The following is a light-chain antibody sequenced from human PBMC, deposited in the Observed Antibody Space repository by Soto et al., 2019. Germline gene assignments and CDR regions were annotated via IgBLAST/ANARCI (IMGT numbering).Light chain of an antibody. V-gene: IGLV1-40*01. J-gene: IGLJ1*01. CDR2: GNS. Sequence: QSVLTQPPSVSGAPGQRVTISCTGSSSNIGAGYNVHWYQQLPGTAPKLLIYGNSNRPSGVPDRFSGSKSGTSASLAITGLQAEGEADYYSQSYDSSLSGYVFGTGTKVTVL. CDR1: SSNIGAGYN. CDR3: QSYDSSLSGYV.